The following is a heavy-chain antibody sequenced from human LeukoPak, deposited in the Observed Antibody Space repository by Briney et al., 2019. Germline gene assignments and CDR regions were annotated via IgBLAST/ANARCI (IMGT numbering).Heavy chain of an antibody. Sequence: SETLSLTCAVSGGSFSGYYWSWIRQPPGKGLEWIGEINHSGSTNYNPSLKSRVTISVDTSKNQFSLKLSSVTAADTAVYYCARGPYGSGDYWGQGTLVTVSS. CDR2: INHSGST. CDR1: GGSFSGYY. D-gene: IGHD3-10*01. J-gene: IGHJ4*02. CDR3: ARGPYGSGDY. V-gene: IGHV4-34*01.